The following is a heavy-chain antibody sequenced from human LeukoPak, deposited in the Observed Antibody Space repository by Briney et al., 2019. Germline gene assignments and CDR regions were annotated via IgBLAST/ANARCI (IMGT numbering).Heavy chain of an antibody. Sequence: PGGSLRLSCVASEFSFSSSWMSWVRQAPGKGPEWVANMNQDGTTKNYVDSVKGRFTISRDNAKNSLYLHMNSLRTEDTAVYYCARDRGYSAFDYWGQGTLVTVSS. J-gene: IGHJ4*02. CDR1: EFSFSSSW. CDR2: MNQDGTTK. D-gene: IGHD1-1*01. CDR3: ARDRGYSAFDY. V-gene: IGHV3-7*01.